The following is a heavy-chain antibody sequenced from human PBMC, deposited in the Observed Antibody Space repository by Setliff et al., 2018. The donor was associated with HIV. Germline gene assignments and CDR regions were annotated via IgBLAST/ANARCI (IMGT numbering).Heavy chain of an antibody. Sequence: GSLRLSCAASGFTFSDYYMAWMSWVRQAPGKGLEWLGHIKSKVDGGTTDYAAHVTGRFSISRDDSKNTLYLQVNSLKTEDTAVYFCTTVVTGWSWGRGTLVTVSS. CDR1: GFTFSDYYMAW. CDR3: TTVVTGWS. J-gene: IGHJ5*02. V-gene: IGHV3-15*01. CDR2: IKSKVDGGTT. D-gene: IGHD1-1*01.